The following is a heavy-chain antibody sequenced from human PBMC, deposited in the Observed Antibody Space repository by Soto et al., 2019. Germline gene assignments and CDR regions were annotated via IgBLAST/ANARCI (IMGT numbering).Heavy chain of an antibody. CDR3: AKDGSGYSSGWKTYYFDY. Sequence: PGGSLRLSCAASGFTFSSYAMSWVRQAPGKGLEWVSAISGSGGSTYYADSVKGRFTISRDNPKNTLYLQMNSLRAEDTAVYYCAKDGSGYSSGWKTYYFDYWGQGTLVTVSS. D-gene: IGHD6-19*01. V-gene: IGHV3-23*01. CDR2: ISGSGGST. CDR1: GFTFSSYA. J-gene: IGHJ4*02.